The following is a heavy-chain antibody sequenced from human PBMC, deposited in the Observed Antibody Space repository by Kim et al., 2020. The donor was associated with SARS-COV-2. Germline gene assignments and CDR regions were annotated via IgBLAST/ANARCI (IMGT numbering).Heavy chain of an antibody. CDR3: ARDIKVRGVFEGVARLKQRSLYYYYGMDV. J-gene: IGHJ6*02. V-gene: IGHV4-59*01. Sequence: SETLSLTCTVSGGSISSYYWSWIRQPPGKGLEWIGYIYYSGSTNYNPSLKSRVTISVDTSKNQFSLKLSSVTAADTAVYYCARDIKVRGVFEGVARLKQRSLYYYYGMDVWGQGTTVTVSS. D-gene: IGHD3-10*01. CDR1: GGSISSYY. CDR2: IYYSGST.